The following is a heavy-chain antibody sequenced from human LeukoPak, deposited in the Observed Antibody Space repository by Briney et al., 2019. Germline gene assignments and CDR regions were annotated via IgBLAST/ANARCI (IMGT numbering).Heavy chain of an antibody. CDR1: GGSISSYY. J-gene: IGHJ4*02. CDR2: INHSGST. V-gene: IGHV4-34*01. D-gene: IGHD3-10*01. Sequence: PSETLSLTCTVSGGSISSYYWSWIRQPPGKGLEWIGEINHSGSTNYNPSLKSRVTISVDTSKNQFSLKLSSVTAADTAVYYCARGMYYYGSGSQYDYWGQGTLVTVSS. CDR3: ARGMYYYGSGSQYDY.